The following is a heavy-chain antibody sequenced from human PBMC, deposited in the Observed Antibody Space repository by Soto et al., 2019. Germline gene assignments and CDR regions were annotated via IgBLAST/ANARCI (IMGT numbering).Heavy chain of an antibody. CDR1: GYTFTSYA. J-gene: IGHJ5*02. CDR3: ARGRQQLATVWFDP. V-gene: IGHV1-3*01. Sequence: QVQLVQSGAEVKKPGASVKVSCKASGYTFTSYAMHWVRQAPGQRLEWMGWINAGNGNTKYSQKFQGRVTITRDTSASTAYMELSSLRSEDTAVYYCARGRQQLATVWFDPWGQGTLVTVSS. CDR2: INAGNGNT. D-gene: IGHD6-13*01.